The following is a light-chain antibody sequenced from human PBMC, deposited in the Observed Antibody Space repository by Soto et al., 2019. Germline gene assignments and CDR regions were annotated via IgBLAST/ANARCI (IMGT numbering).Light chain of an antibody. CDR3: QQFNSKVWT. CDR1: QSVSRW. V-gene: IGKV1-5*01. J-gene: IGKJ1*01. CDR2: EAS. Sequence: DIPMTQSPSTLSASVGDTVTITCRASQSVSRWLNWYQQKSGKAPRLLIYEASNLEIGVPSRFSGSRSGTEFILTINSLQPADSATYYCQQFNSKVWTFGQGTKVEI.